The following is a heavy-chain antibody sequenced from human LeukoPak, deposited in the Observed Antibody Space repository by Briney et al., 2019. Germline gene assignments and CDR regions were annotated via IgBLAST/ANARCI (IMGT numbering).Heavy chain of an antibody. J-gene: IGHJ4*02. D-gene: IGHD1-26*01. V-gene: IGHV4-34*01. CDR2: INHSGST. CDR3: ARRLATSFDY. CDR1: GGSFSGYY. Sequence: SETLSLTXAVYGGSFSGYYWSWIRQPPGKGLEWIGEINHSGSTNYNPSLKSRVTISVDTSKNQFSMKLSSVTAADTAVYYCARRLATSFDYWGRGTLVTVSS.